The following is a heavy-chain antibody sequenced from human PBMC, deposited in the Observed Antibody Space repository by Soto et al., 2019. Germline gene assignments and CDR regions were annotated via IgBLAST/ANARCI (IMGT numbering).Heavy chain of an antibody. J-gene: IGHJ6*03. V-gene: IGHV3-7*01. CDR1: GFSFSSNW. CDR3: ARAHYDILTGYQYYYYMDV. D-gene: IGHD3-9*01. CDR2: INRDGSEK. Sequence: PGGSLRLSCTASGFSFSSNWMSWVRQAPGKGPEWVANINRDGSEKNCADSVKGRFTISRDNAKNSLYLQMNSLRAEDTAVYYCARAHYDILTGYQYYYYMDVWGKGTTVTVSS.